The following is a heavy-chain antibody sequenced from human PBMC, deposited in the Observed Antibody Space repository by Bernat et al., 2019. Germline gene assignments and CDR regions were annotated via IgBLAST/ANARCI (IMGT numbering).Heavy chain of an antibody. D-gene: IGHD3-10*01. CDR1: GFTFSSYG. J-gene: IGHJ4*02. CDR3: ARAEKGLRMVRGVSSSDY. Sequence: QVQLVESGGGVVQPGRSLRLSCAASGFTFSSYGMHWVRQAPGKGLEWGAVIWYDGSNKYYADSVKGRFTISRDNSKNTLYLQMNSLRAEDTAVYYCARAEKGLRMVRGVSSSDYWGQGTLVTVSS. V-gene: IGHV3-33*01. CDR2: IWYDGSNK.